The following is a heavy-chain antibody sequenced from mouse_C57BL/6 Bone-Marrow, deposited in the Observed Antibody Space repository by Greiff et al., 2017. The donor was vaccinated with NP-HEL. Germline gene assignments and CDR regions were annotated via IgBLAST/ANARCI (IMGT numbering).Heavy chain of an antibody. J-gene: IGHJ4*01. Sequence: EVKLMESGAELVKPGASVKLSCTASGFNIKDYYMHWVKQRTEQGLEWIGRIDPEDGETKYAPKFQGKATITADTSSNTAYLQLSSLTSEDTAVYYCASRGYDGYYVRYGMDYWGQGTSVTVSS. CDR2: IDPEDGET. D-gene: IGHD2-3*01. CDR1: GFNIKDYY. V-gene: IGHV14-2*01. CDR3: ASRGYDGYYVRYGMDY.